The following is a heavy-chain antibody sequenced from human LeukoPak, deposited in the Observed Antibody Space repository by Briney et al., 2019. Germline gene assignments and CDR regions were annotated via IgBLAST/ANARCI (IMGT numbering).Heavy chain of an antibody. V-gene: IGHV3-21*01. Sequence: GGSLRLSCAASGFTFSSYSMNWVRQAPGKGLEWVSSISSSSSSIYYADSVKGRFTISRDNSKNTLYLQMNSLRAEDTAVYYCANENYYGSGSYPDYWGQGTLVTVSS. D-gene: IGHD3-10*01. CDR1: GFTFSSYS. J-gene: IGHJ4*02. CDR3: ANENYYGSGSYPDY. CDR2: ISSSSSSI.